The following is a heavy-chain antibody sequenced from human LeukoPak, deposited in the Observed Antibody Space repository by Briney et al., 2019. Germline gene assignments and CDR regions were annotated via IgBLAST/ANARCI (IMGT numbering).Heavy chain of an antibody. CDR1: GGSFSGYY. D-gene: IGHD3-22*01. CDR3: ARGYYDSSGYSLYYYYYYMDV. CDR2: INHSGST. J-gene: IGHJ6*03. Sequence: SETLSLTCAVYGGSFSGYYWSWIRQPPGKGLEWIGEINHSGSTNYNPSLKSRVTISVDTSKNQFSLKLSSVTAADTAVYYCARGYYDSSGYSLYYYYYYMDVWGKGTTVTISS. V-gene: IGHV4-34*01.